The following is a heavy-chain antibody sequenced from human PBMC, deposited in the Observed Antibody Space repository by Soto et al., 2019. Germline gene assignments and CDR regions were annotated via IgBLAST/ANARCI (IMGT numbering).Heavy chain of an antibody. J-gene: IGHJ4*02. V-gene: IGHV3-23*01. CDR1: GCTFSSYA. CDR3: AVLVDTGMRFDY. D-gene: IGHD5-18*01. Sequence: EVQLLESGGGLVQPGGSLRLSCAASGCTFSSYAMSWFRQAPGKGLEWVSAISCSGGSTYYADSVKGRFTISRDNSKNTLYLQMNSLRAEDTAVYYCAVLVDTGMRFDYWGQGTLVTVSS. CDR2: ISCSGGST.